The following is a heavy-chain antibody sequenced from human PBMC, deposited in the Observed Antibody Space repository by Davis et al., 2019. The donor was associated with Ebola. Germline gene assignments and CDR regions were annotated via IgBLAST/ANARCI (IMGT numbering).Heavy chain of an antibody. CDR3: VRGRIVVPVGYRGVRSWFDL. D-gene: IGHD3-10*01. Sequence: SETLSLTCAVYNGSVSDHSWNWIRQSPRKGLEWIGEVHPGGRTNYNPSLDSRVIISRDTSKNQFSLELESLTAADAAAYYGVRGRIVVPVGYRGVRSWFDLWAQGTLVIVSS. CDR2: VHPGGRT. CDR1: NGSVSDHS. J-gene: IGHJ5*02. V-gene: IGHV4-34*01.